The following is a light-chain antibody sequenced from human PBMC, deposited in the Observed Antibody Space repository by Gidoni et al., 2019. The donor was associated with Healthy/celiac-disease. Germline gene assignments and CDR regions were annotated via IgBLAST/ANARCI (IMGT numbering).Light chain of an antibody. V-gene: IGKV3-11*01. Sequence: EIVLTQSPATLSLSPGERATLSCRASQSVSSYLAWYQQKPGQAPRLLIYEASNRATGIPARFSGSGSGTDFTLTISSLEPEDFAVYYCQQRSNWPITFGQXTRLEIK. J-gene: IGKJ5*01. CDR3: QQRSNWPIT. CDR2: EAS. CDR1: QSVSSY.